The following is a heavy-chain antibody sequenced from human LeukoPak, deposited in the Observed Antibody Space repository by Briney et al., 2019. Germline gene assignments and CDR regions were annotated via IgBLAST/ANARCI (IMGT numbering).Heavy chain of an antibody. D-gene: IGHD3-22*01. CDR3: ARPGYYDSSGYYY. CDR1: GGSISSYY. V-gene: IGHV4-59*08. CDR2: IYYSGST. Sequence: SETLSLTCTVSGGSISSYYWSWIRQPPGKGLEWIGYIYYSGSTNYNPSLKSRVTVSVDTSKNQFSLKLSSVTAADTAVYYCARPGYYDSSGYYYWGQGTLVTVSA. J-gene: IGHJ4*02.